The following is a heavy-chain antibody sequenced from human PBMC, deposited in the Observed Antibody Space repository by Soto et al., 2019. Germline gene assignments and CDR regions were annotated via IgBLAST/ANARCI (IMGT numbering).Heavy chain of an antibody. V-gene: IGHV3-15*01. J-gene: IGHJ4*02. CDR2: IKTNAEGGTT. D-gene: IGHD2-2*01. CDR1: GLTFANAW. CDR3: ADMPVTTTANY. Sequence: GGSLRLSCVTSGLTFANAWMNWVRQAPGKGLEWVGLIKTNAEGGTTNYAAPVKGRFTISRDDSKDTVYLHMSSLTTEDTALYYCADMPVTTTANYWGQGTLVTVSS.